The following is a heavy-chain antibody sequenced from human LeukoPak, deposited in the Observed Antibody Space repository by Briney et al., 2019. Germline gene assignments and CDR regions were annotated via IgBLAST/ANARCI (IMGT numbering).Heavy chain of an antibody. CDR1: GFTFTSYW. J-gene: IGHJ4*02. Sequence: PGGSLRLSCAASGFTFTSYWMHWVRQAPGKGLVWVSRINSDGSSTSYAGSVKGRFTISRDNAKNTLYLQMNSLRAEDTAVYYCASESIAAAGEFDYWGQGTLVTVSS. V-gene: IGHV3-74*01. CDR2: INSDGSST. D-gene: IGHD6-13*01. CDR3: ASESIAAAGEFDY.